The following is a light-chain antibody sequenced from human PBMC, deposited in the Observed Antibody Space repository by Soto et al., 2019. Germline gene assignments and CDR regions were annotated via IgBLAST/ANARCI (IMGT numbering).Light chain of an antibody. Sequence: DIQMTQSPSSLSASVGDRVTITCGACQSISTYLNWYQQKPGKTPNRLIYAASSLQSGVPSRLGGSGSGTHFTLPLTSLQPEDFATYYWQQSYTALWTFGQGTKVQI. CDR3: QQSYTALWT. CDR2: AAS. V-gene: IGKV1-39*01. CDR1: QSISTY. J-gene: IGKJ1*01.